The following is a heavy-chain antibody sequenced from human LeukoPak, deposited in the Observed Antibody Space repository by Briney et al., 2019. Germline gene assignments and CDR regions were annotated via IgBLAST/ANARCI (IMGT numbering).Heavy chain of an antibody. CDR1: GYTFTSYD. J-gene: IGHJ3*02. Sequence: ASVKLSCKTSGYTFTSYDINWVRQVTGQGLEWVGGMDGNSGKTAYAQNFLGRVTITRNSSISTAYMELSSLRSEDTAIYYCARLYYYASSGYDALDIWGQGTMVAVSS. V-gene: IGHV1-8*01. CDR2: MDGNSGKT. D-gene: IGHD3-22*01. CDR3: ARLYYYASSGYDALDI.